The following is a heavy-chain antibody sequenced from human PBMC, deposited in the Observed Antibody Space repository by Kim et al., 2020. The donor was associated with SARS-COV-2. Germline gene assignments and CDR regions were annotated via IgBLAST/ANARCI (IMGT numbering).Heavy chain of an antibody. D-gene: IGHD3-22*01. CDR3: AKEDYYDTSGYSGFDP. J-gene: IGHJ5*02. Sequence: DAVEGRFTISRDNAKNTLYLQMSSLRAEDTAVYYCAKEDYYDTSGYSGFDPWGQGTLVTVSS. V-gene: IGHV3-23*01.